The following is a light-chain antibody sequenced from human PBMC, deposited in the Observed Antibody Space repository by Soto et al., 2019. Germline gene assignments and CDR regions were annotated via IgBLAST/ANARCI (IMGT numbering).Light chain of an antibody. J-gene: IGLJ3*02. CDR3: QSYDSSLTGSV. CDR1: NSNLGAGYD. V-gene: IGLV1-40*01. CDR2: DNT. Sequence: QSALTQPPSVSGDPGQRVTISCSGTNSNLGAGYDVHWYQHVPGTAPQLLIYDNTNRPSGVPDRFSGSKYGFSASLAITGLQPEDEGHYYCQSYDSSLTGSVFGGGTKVTVL.